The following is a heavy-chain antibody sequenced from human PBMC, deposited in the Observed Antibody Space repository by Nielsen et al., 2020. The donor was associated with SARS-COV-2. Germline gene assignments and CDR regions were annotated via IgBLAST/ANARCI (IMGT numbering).Heavy chain of an antibody. D-gene: IGHD3-16*02. Sequence: ASVKVSCKASGYTFTSYYMHWVRQAPGQGLEWMGIINPSGGSTSYAQKFQGRVTMTRDTSTSTVYMELSILRSEDTAVYYCARFDRDVWGSYRSSYWGQGTLVTVSS. CDR1: GYTFTSYY. CDR3: ARFDRDVWGSYRSSY. J-gene: IGHJ4*02. V-gene: IGHV1-46*01. CDR2: INPSGGST.